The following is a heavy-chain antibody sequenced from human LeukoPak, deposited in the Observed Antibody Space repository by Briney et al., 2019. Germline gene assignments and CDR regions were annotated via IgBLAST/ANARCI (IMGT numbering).Heavy chain of an antibody. V-gene: IGHV1-2*02. Sequence: ASVKVSCKASGYTFTGYYMHWVRQAPGQGLEWMGWTNPDSGGTNFVQKFQGRVTMTRDTSISTTYMELSRLRSDDTAVYYCARRSGSSDAFDIWGQGTMVTVSS. CDR2: TNPDSGGT. J-gene: IGHJ3*02. CDR3: ARRSGSSDAFDI. D-gene: IGHD3-10*01. CDR1: GYTFTGYY.